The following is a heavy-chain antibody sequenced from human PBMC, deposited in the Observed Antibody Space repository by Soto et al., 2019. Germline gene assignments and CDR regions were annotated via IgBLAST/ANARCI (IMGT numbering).Heavy chain of an antibody. CDR2: INHSGST. D-gene: IGHD3-9*01. J-gene: IGHJ5*02. CDR1: GGSFSGYY. V-gene: IGHV4-34*01. CDR3: AREVLSYDILTGARADWFDP. Sequence: QVQLQQWGAGLLKPSETLSLTCAVYGGSFSGYYWSWIRQPPGKGLEWIGEINHSGSTNYNPSLKNRVTISVDTAKNQFSLKLSSVNAADTAVYYCAREVLSYDILTGARADWFDPWVQGTLVTVSS.